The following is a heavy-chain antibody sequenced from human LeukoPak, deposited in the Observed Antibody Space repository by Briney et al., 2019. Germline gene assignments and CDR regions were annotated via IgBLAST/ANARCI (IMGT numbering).Heavy chain of an antibody. D-gene: IGHD5-18*01. CDR2: ISSSTNSI. V-gene: IGHV3-21*04. Sequence: GGSLRLSCADSRFTFSSYNMNWVRQAPGKGLERVTSISSSTNSIYYADSVKGRFTISRDNAKNSLYLQMNSLRAEDTAFYYCARERGYTYGYADYWGQGTLVTVSS. J-gene: IGHJ4*02. CDR3: ARERGYTYGYADY. CDR1: RFTFSSYN.